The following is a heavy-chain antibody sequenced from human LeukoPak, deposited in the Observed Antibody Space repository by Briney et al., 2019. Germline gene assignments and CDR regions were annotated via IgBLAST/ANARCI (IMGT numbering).Heavy chain of an antibody. Sequence: TASETLSLTCTVSGGSISSSSYYWGWIRQPPGKGLERLGSIYYSGSTYYNPSLKSRVTISVDTSKNQFSLKLSSVTAADTAVYYCARQLYCTNGVCYSDYYYYYMDVWGKGTTVTVSS. CDR3: ARQLYCTNGVCYSDYYYYYMDV. CDR2: IYYSGST. J-gene: IGHJ6*03. V-gene: IGHV4-39*01. D-gene: IGHD2-8*01. CDR1: GGSISSSSYY.